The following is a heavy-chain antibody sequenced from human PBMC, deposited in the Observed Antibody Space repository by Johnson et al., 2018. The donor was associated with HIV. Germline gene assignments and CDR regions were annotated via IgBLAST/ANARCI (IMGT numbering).Heavy chain of an antibody. CDR3: AKDIGDGYNRWGGLDI. D-gene: IGHD5-24*01. CDR2: IGTAGDT. CDR1: GFTFSSYD. J-gene: IGHJ3*02. Sequence: VQLVESGGGLIQPGGSLRLSCAASGFTFSSYDMHWVRQATGKGLAWVSAIGTAGDTYYTDSVTGRFTISRDNSKNTMYLQMNSRRAEDTAVYYCAKDIGDGYNRWGGLDIWGQGTMVTVSS. V-gene: IGHV3-13*01.